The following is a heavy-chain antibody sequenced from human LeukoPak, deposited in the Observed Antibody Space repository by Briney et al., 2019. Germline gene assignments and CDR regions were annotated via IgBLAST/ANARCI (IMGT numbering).Heavy chain of an antibody. CDR3: ARDLAYGDDGL. J-gene: IGHJ4*02. Sequence: GGSLRLSCAASGFTLSNYSMNWVRQAPGKGLEWVAFISSSSSYIFYADSLRGRFTISRDNAKNSLYLQMNSLRADDTAVYYCARDLAYGDDGLWGQGTLVTVSS. CDR1: GFTLSNYS. CDR2: ISSSSSYI. D-gene: IGHD4-17*01. V-gene: IGHV3-21*01.